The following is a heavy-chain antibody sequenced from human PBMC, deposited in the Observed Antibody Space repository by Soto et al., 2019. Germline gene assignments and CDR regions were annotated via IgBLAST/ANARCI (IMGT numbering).Heavy chain of an antibody. CDR2: ISTTGGRT. V-gene: IGHV3-23*01. CDR1: GFTFSSFA. Sequence: PGGSLRLSCAASGFTFSSFAMSWVRQAPGKGLEWVSEISTTGGRTTYADSVRDRFTISRDNSKNTLYLQMNSLRAEDTAVYYCASSVGHDAFDIWGQGTMVTVSS. D-gene: IGHD1-26*01. CDR3: ASSVGHDAFDI. J-gene: IGHJ3*02.